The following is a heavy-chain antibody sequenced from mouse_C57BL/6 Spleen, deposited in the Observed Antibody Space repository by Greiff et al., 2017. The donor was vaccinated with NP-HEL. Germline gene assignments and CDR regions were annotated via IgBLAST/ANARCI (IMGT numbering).Heavy chain of an antibody. CDR3: ARHLSSGTGDY. CDR1: GFTFSSYG. Sequence: EVKVVESGGDLVKPGGSLKLSCAASGFTFSSYGMSWVRQTPDKRLEWVATISSGGSYTYYPDSVKGRFTISRDNAKNTLYLQMSSLKSEDTAMYYCARHLSSGTGDYWGQGTTLTVSS. D-gene: IGHD3-2*02. V-gene: IGHV5-6*01. J-gene: IGHJ2*01. CDR2: ISSGGSYT.